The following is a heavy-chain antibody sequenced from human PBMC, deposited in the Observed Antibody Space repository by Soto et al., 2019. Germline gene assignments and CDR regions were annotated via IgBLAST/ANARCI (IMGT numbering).Heavy chain of an antibody. CDR1: GFTFSSYG. D-gene: IGHD3-22*01. V-gene: IGHV3-33*01. J-gene: IGHJ4*02. Sequence: VQLVESGGGVVQPGRSLRLSCAASGFTFSSYGMHWVRQAPGKGLEWVAVIWYDGSNKYYADSVKGRFTISRDNSKNTLYLQMNSLRAEDTAVYYCARDTGADYYDTTGADYWGQGTLVTVSS. CDR3: ARDTGADYYDTTGADY. CDR2: IWYDGSNK.